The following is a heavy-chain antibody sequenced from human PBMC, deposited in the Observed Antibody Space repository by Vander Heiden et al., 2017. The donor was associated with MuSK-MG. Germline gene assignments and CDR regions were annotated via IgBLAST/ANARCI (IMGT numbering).Heavy chain of an antibody. J-gene: IGHJ4*02. CDR1: GGSISSSSYY. CDR2: IYYSGGT. V-gene: IGHV4-39*01. CDR3: ASLPLAAAGTD. D-gene: IGHD6-13*01. Sequence: QLQLQESGPGLVKPSETLSLTCTVSGGSISSSSYYWGWIRQPPGKGLEWIGSIYYSGGTYYNPSLKSRVTISVDTSKNQFSLKLSSVTAADTAVYCCASLPLAAAGTDWGQGTLVTVSS.